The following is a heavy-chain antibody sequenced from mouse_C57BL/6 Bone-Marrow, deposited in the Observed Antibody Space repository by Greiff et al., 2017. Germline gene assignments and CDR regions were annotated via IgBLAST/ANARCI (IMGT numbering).Heavy chain of an antibody. CDR2: ISSGSSTL. J-gene: IGHJ1*03. D-gene: IGHD1-1*01. CDR1: GFTFSDSG. Sequence: EVKLVESGGGLVKPGGSLKLSCAASGFTFSDSGLHWVRQAPAKGLEWVAYISSGSSTLYYADTVTGPFPISSDTAKHTLFLQMTSLRSEGTAMYYCARRGYYGRHWYFDVWGTGTTVTVSS. CDR3: ARRGYYGRHWYFDV. V-gene: IGHV5-17*01.